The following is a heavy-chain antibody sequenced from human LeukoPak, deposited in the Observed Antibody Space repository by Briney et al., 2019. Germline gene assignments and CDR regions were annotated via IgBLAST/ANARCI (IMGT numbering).Heavy chain of an antibody. CDR3: ARDGGYCSSTSCYGGSAPNNWFDP. D-gene: IGHD2-2*01. J-gene: IGHJ5*02. CDR2: IIPIFGTA. CDR1: GGTFSSYA. Sequence: GASVKVSCKASGGTFSSYAISWVRQAPGQGLEWMGRIIPIFGTANYAQKFQGRVTITTGESTSTAYMELSSLRSEDTAVYYCARDGGYCSSTSCYGGSAPNNWFDPWGQGTLVTVSS. V-gene: IGHV1-69*05.